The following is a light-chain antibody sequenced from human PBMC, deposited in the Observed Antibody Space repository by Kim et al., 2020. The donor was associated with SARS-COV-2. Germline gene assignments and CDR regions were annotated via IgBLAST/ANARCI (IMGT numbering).Light chain of an antibody. J-gene: IGKJ5*01. CDR1: ESIHAN. Sequence: EIVMRQSPATLAVSPGETATLSCRASESIHANLAWYQQTAGQPPRLLVYSASTRATGIPARFTGRGSGTQFTLTISSLQAEDSAVFFCQEYDDWPLINFGQGTRVEIK. V-gene: IGKV3-15*01. CDR2: SAS. CDR3: QEYDDWPLIN.